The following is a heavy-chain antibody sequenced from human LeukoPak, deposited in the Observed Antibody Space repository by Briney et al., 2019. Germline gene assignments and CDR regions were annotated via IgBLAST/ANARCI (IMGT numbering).Heavy chain of an antibody. CDR2: ISYDGSNK. CDR1: GFTFSSYG. J-gene: IGHJ4*02. Sequence: GGSLRLSCAASGFTFSSYGMHWVRQAPGKGLEWVAVISYDGSNKYYADSVKGRFTISRDNSKNTLYLQMNSLRAEDTALYYCAKDINYGSKEVRGLDYWGQGTLVTVSS. CDR3: AKDINYGSKEVRGLDY. D-gene: IGHD1-26*01. V-gene: IGHV3-30*18.